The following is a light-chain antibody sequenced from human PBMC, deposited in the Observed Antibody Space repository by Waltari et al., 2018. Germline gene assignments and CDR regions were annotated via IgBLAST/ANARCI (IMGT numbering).Light chain of an antibody. CDR3: QQYYSTPWT. Sequence: DIVMTQSPDSLAVSLGERATINCKSSQSVLYSSNNKNYLVWYQQKPGQPPTLLIDWASTRESGVPDRFSGSGSGTDFTLTISSLQAEDVAVYYCQQYYSTPWTFGQGTKVEIK. J-gene: IGKJ1*01. CDR1: QSVLYSSNNKNY. V-gene: IGKV4-1*01. CDR2: WAS.